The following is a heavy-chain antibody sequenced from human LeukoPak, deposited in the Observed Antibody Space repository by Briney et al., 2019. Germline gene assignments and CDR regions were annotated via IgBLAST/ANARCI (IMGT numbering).Heavy chain of an antibody. CDR2: MNPHSGNA. CDR3: ARENRIAARPSDYNWFDP. J-gene: IGHJ5*02. D-gene: IGHD6-6*01. CDR1: GYTFTTYD. V-gene: IGHV1-8*01. Sequence: ASVKVSCKASGYTFTTYDINWVRQAAGQGLEWMGWMNPHSGNAGYAQKFQGRVTMTRDTSISTAYMELSSLRSDDTAVYYCARENRIAARPSDYNWFDPWGQGTLVTVSS.